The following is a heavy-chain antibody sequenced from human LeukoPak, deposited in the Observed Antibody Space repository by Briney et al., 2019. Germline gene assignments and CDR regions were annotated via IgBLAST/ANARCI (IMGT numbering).Heavy chain of an antibody. J-gene: IGHJ4*02. V-gene: IGHV3-9*01. Sequence: GRSLRLSCAASGFPFDDYAMHWVRQAPGKGLEWVSGISWNSGSIGYADSVKGRFTISRDNAKNSLYLQMNSLRAEDTALYYCAEDMGGGNSGFDYWGQGTLVTVSS. CDR2: ISWNSGSI. D-gene: IGHD4-23*01. CDR1: GFPFDDYA. CDR3: AEDMGGGNSGFDY.